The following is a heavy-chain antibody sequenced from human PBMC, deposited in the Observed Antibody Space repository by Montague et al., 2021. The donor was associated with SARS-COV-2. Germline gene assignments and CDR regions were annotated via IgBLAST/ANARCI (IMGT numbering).Heavy chain of an antibody. CDR1: GGSISSGSYY. V-gene: IGHV4-61*02. CDR3: AREWVYYDILTGYRNWFDP. J-gene: IGHJ5*02. CDR2: IYTSGST. Sequence: TLSLTCTVSGGSISSGSYYWSWIRQPAGKGLEWIGRIYTSGSTNYNPSLKSRVTILVDTSKNQFSLKLSSVTAADTAVYYCAREWVYYDILTGYRNWFDPWGQGTLVTVSS. D-gene: IGHD3-9*01.